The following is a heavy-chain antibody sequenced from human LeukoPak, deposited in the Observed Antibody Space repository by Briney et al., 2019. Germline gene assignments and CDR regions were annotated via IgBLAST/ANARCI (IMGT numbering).Heavy chain of an antibody. Sequence: ASVKDSCKACGYTLTSYDINWVRQATGQGLEWMGWMNPNSGNTGYAQKFQGRVTMTRDTSISTAYMELSSLRSEDTAVYYCARSSVGSGWYGMGYWGQGTLVSVSS. CDR2: MNPNSGNT. D-gene: IGHD6-19*01. J-gene: IGHJ4*02. V-gene: IGHV1-8*01. CDR3: ARSSVGSGWYGMGY. CDR1: GYTLTSYD.